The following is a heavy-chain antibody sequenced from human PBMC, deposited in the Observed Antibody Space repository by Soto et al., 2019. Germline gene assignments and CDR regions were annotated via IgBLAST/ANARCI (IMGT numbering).Heavy chain of an antibody. Sequence: GGSLRLSCAASGITFSNYWMSWVRQAPGKGLEWVANIKQDASEKYYVDSVKGRFTISRDNTKNSLYMQMNNLRAEDTAVYYCARDPGYSYGNTWGQGTLVTV. D-gene: IGHD5-18*01. CDR3: ARDPGYSYGNT. CDR2: IKQDASEK. CDR1: GITFSNYW. J-gene: IGHJ5*02. V-gene: IGHV3-7*01.